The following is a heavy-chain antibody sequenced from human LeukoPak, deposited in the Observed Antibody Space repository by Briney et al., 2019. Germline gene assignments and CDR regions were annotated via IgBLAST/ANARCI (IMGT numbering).Heavy chain of an antibody. CDR2: ISWNGYST. Sequence: GGSLRLSCAASGFTFSSYSMSWVRQAPGKGLEWVSLISWNGYSTSFGASVEGRCTISRGNNKGALNLQMSRLRTEDTAFYYCARDSSGSLYFWGQGTLVTVSS. V-gene: IGHV3-43*01. D-gene: IGHD1-26*01. J-gene: IGHJ4*02. CDR1: GFTFSSYS. CDR3: ARDSSGSLYF.